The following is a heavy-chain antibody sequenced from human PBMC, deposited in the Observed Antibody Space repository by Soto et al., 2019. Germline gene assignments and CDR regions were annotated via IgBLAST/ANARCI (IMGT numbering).Heavy chain of an antibody. D-gene: IGHD4-17*01. J-gene: IGHJ4*02. CDR1: GFTFGRHG. CDR3: ARDDDYGDNGLDY. V-gene: IGHV3-33*01. CDR2: IGSDGRRD. Sequence: QVQLVESGGGVIQPGGSQRLSCAASGFTFGRHGMHWVRQAPGKGLEWVAVIGSDGRRDSYADSVKGRFTISRDNGQNTLYLQMNSLRAEDTAVYYCARDDDYGDNGLDYWGQGTLVTVSS.